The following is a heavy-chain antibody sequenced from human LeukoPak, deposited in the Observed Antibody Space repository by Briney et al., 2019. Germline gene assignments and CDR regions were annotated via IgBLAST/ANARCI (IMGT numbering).Heavy chain of an antibody. CDR3: ARDRAVAAPGYFDY. V-gene: IGHV3-53*01. J-gene: IGHJ4*02. CDR1: GFTVSSNY. D-gene: IGHD6-19*01. CDR2: IYSGGST. Sequence: GGSLRLSCAASGFTVSSNYMSWVRQAPGKGLEWVSVIYSGGSTYYADSVKGRFTISRDNSKNTLYLQMNSLRAKDTAVYYCARDRAVAAPGYFDYWGQGTLVTVSS.